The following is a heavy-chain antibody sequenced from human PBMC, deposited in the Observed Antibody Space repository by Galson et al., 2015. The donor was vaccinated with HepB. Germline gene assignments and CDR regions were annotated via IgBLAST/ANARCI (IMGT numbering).Heavy chain of an antibody. Sequence: SETLSLTCTVSGDSISNYYWSWIRQPPGKGLEWIGYIYYSGSTNYNPSLESRVTISVDRSKNHFSLNLNSVTAADTAVYYCARRADSVTTIENWFDPWGQGTLVTVSS. D-gene: IGHD4-17*01. CDR3: ARRADSVTTIENWFDP. V-gene: IGHV4-59*08. CDR2: IYYSGST. J-gene: IGHJ5*02. CDR1: GDSISNYY.